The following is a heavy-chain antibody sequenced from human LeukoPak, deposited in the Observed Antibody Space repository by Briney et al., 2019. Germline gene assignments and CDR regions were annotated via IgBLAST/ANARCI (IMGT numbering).Heavy chain of an antibody. V-gene: IGHV3-23*01. J-gene: IGHJ6*03. CDR1: GFTFSSYA. CDR3: AKSGGYNYYYYMDV. CDR2: ISGSGGST. D-gene: IGHD3-22*01. Sequence: GGSLRLSCAASGFTFSSYAMSWVRQAPGKGLEWVSAISGSGGSTYYADSVKGRFTISRDNSKNTLYLQMNSPRAEDTAVYYCAKSGGYNYYYYMDVWGKGTTVTVSS.